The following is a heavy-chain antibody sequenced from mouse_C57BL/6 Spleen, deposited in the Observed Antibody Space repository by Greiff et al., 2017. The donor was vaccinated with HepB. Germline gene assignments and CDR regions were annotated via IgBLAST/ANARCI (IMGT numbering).Heavy chain of an antibody. CDR3: AREVYAGNFVV. Sequence: EVQVVESGGGLVKPGGSLKLSCAASGFTFSSYAMSWVRQTPEKRLEWVATISDGGSYTYYPDNVKGRFTISRDNAKNNLYLQMSHLKSEDTARYYCAREVYAGNFVVGAQGPRSPSPQ. J-gene: IGHJ1*03. CDR2: ISDGGSYT. CDR1: GFTFSSYA. D-gene: IGHD1-1*02. V-gene: IGHV5-4*01.